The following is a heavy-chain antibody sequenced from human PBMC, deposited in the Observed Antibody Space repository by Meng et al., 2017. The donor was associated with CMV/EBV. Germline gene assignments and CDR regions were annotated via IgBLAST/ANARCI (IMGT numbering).Heavy chain of an antibody. CDR2: ISGSGGST. CDR3: AKVGIVGARFDAFDI. Sequence: GESLKISCAASGFTFSSYAMSWVRQAPGKGLEWVSAISGSGGSTYYADSVKGRFTISRDNSKNTLYLQMNSLRAEDTAVYYCAKVGIVGARFDAFDIWGQGTMVTVSS. V-gene: IGHV3-23*01. J-gene: IGHJ3*02. D-gene: IGHD1-26*01. CDR1: GFTFSSYA.